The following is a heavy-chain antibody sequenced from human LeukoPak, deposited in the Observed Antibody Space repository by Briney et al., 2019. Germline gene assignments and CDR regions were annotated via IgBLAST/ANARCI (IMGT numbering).Heavy chain of an antibody. Sequence: GGSLRLSCAASGFTFDDYGMSWVRQAPGKGLEWVSGINWNGGSTGYADSVKGRFTISRDNAKNSLYLQMNSLRAEDTAMYYCARWPRGSTNCYFDYWGQGTLVTVSS. CDR2: INWNGGST. V-gene: IGHV3-20*04. D-gene: IGHD2-2*01. CDR1: GFTFDDYG. CDR3: ARWPRGSTNCYFDY. J-gene: IGHJ4*02.